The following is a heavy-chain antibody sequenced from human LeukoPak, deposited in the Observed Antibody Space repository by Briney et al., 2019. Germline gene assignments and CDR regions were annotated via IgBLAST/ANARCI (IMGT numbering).Heavy chain of an antibody. D-gene: IGHD3-10*01. V-gene: IGHV1-2*06. J-gene: IGHJ5*02. Sequence: GASVKVSCKASGYTFTGYYMHWVRQAPGQGLEWMGRINPNSGGTDYAQKFQGRVTMTRDTSISTAYMELSRLRSDDTAVYYCARDRLPGMVLNWFDPWGQGTLVTVSS. CDR3: ARDRLPGMVLNWFDP. CDR1: GYTFTGYY. CDR2: INPNSGGT.